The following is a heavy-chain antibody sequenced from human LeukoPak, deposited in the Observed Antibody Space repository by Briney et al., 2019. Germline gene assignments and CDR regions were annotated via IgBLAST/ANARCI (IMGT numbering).Heavy chain of an antibody. J-gene: IGHJ6*03. CDR1: GGSISSISYC. Sequence: SETLSLTCTVSGGSISSISYCWGWIRQPPGKGLEWIGSTYYSGSTYDNPSLKSRVTMSVDTSKNQFSLKLSSVTAADRAVYYCARAVIRDSSGGSHYYYMDVWGKGTTVIVSS. D-gene: IGHD2-15*01. V-gene: IGHV4-39*07. CDR3: ARAVIRDSSGGSHYYYMDV. CDR2: TYYSGST.